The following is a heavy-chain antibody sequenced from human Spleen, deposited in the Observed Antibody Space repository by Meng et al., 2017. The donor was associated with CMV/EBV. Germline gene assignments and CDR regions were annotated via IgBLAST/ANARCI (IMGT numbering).Heavy chain of an antibody. J-gene: IGHJ4*02. D-gene: IGHD6-6*01. CDR3: ARTPGRRMDY. Sequence: ASVKVSCKASGYTFTSYYMHWVRQAPGQGLEWVGWINPNSGGTYYAQKFQGRVTMTRDTSISTVYMELSRLEYDDTAVFYCARTPGRRMDYWGQGTLVTVSS. CDR1: GYTFTSYY. CDR2: INPNSGGT. V-gene: IGHV1-2*02.